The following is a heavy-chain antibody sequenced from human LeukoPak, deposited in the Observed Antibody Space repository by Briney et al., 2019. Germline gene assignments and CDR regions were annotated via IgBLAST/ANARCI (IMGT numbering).Heavy chain of an antibody. J-gene: IGHJ4*02. CDR1: GGSICSSSYY. Sequence: PSETLSLTCTVSGGSICSSSYYWGWSRQPRGKGVEWNGGSCYSGSTYYNPSLKSRVTISVDTSKHQFSLKLSSVPAAHTAVYYCARHCMDYDFWSGYSGGYYFDYWGQGTLVTVSS. CDR3: ARHCMDYDFWSGYSGGYYFDY. V-gene: IGHV4-39*01. D-gene: IGHD3-3*01. CDR2: SCYSGST.